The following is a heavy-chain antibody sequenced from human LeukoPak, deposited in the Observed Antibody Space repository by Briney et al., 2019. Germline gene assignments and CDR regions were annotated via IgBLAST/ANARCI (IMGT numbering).Heavy chain of an antibody. CDR3: ATTGVVPAAIRRGYSYGFGC. J-gene: IGHJ4*02. CDR1: GFTFGSYA. V-gene: IGHV3-23*01. CDR2: ISGSGGST. Sequence: GGSLRLSCAASGFTFGSYAMSWVRQAPGKGLEWVSAISGSGGSTYYADSVKGRFTISRDNSKNTLYLQMNSLRAEDTAVYYCATTGVVPAAIRRGYSYGFGCWGQGTLVTVSS. D-gene: IGHD2-2*02.